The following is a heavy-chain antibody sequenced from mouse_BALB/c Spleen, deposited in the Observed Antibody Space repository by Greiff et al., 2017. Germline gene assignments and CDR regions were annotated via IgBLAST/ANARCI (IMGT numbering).Heavy chain of an antibody. D-gene: IGHD2-4*01. V-gene: IGHV2-6-7*01. J-gene: IGHJ3*01. CDR2: IWGDGST. Sequence: VQLQESGPGLVAPSQSLSITCTVSGFSLTGYGVNWVRQPPGKGLEWLGMIWGDGSTDYNSALKSRLSISKDNSKSQVFLKMNSLQTDDTARYYCAREVYDYGFAYWGQGTLVTVSA. CDR1: GFSLTGYG. CDR3: AREVYDYGFAY.